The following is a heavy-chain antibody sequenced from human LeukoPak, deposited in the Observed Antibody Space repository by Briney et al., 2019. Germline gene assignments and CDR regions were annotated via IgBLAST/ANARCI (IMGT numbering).Heavy chain of an antibody. V-gene: IGHV3-74*01. D-gene: IGHD3-10*01. CDR3: ARDRGPRTGFMVREAYDY. Sequence: GGSLRLSCAASGFTVSSNYMSWVRQAPGKGLVWVSRINTDGSITNYADSVKGRFSISRDNAKNTLYLQMSSLRAEDTAVYYCARDRGPRTGFMVREAYDYWGQGTLVTVSS. J-gene: IGHJ4*02. CDR2: INTDGSIT. CDR1: GFTVSSNY.